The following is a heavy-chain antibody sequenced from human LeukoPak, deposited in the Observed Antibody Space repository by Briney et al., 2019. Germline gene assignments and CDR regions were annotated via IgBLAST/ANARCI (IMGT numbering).Heavy chain of an antibody. Sequence: SETLSLTCTVSGGSITSASYYWGWVRQPPGKGLEWIGSIYYSGNTYYRPSLKGRVTVSIDTSTSQFSLNLRSVTAADTAVYFCARHPLGRGWFNYYFDSWGQGTLVTVSS. CDR1: GGSITSASYY. V-gene: IGHV4-39*01. CDR3: ARHPLGRGWFNYYFDS. J-gene: IGHJ4*02. CDR2: IYYSGNT. D-gene: IGHD6-19*01.